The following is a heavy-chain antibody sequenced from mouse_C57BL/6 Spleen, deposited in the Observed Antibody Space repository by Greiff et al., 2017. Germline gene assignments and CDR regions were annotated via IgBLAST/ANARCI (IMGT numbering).Heavy chain of an antibody. CDR1: GYTFTSYW. D-gene: IGHD2-5*01. CDR2: IDPSDSYT. J-gene: IGHJ3*01. V-gene: IGHV1-50*01. CDR3: AKRSNYGGFAY. Sequence: QVQLQQPGAELVKPGASVKLSCKASGYTFTSYWMQWVKQRPGQGLEWIGEIDPSDSYTNYNQKFKGKATLTVDTSSSPAYMQLSSLTSEDSAVYYCAKRSNYGGFAYWGQGTLVTVSA.